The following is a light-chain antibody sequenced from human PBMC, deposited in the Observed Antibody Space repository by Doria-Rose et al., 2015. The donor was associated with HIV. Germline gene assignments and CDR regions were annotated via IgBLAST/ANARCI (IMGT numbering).Light chain of an antibody. CDR3: QSYDSSLSGYV. CDR1: SSNIGAGYD. V-gene: IGLV1-40*01. J-gene: IGLJ1*01. Sequence: QTVVTQEPSVSKAPGQRVTISRTGSSSNIGAGYDVHWYQQLPGTAPKLLIYGNINRPSWVPDRISGSKSGTSASLAITGLQAEDEADYYCQSYDSSLSGYVFGTGTKVTVL. CDR2: GNI.